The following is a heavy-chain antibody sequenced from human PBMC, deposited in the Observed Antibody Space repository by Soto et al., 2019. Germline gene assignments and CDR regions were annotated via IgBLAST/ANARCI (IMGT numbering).Heavy chain of an antibody. CDR1: GFTFDDYA. CDR3: AKAYSSGWYANGTNFDY. J-gene: IGHJ4*02. CDR2: ISWNSGSI. D-gene: IGHD6-19*01. Sequence: GGSLRLSCAASGFTFDDYAMHWVRRAPGKGLEWVSGISWNSGSIGYADSVKGRFTISRDNAKNSLYLQMNSLRAEDTALYYCAKAYSSGWYANGTNFDYWGQGTLFTVSS. V-gene: IGHV3-9*01.